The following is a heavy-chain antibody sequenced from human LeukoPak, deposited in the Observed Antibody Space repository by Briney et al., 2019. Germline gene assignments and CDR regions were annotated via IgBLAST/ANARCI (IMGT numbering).Heavy chain of an antibody. D-gene: IGHD6-19*01. V-gene: IGHV3-23*01. J-gene: IGHJ4*02. CDR1: GFTFSSYA. CDR3: AKSTGAYSSDHYFDY. CDR2: ISGSGTST. Sequence: GGSLRLSCAASGFTFSSYAMSWVRQAPGKGLEWVSAISGSGTSTYYADSVKGRFTISRDNSKNTLYLQTNSLRAEDTAVYYCAKSTGAYSSDHYFDYWGQGTLVTVSS.